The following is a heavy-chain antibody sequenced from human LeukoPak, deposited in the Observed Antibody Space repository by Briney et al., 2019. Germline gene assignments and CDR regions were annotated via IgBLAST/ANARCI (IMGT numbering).Heavy chain of an antibody. CDR1: GGIFSSYA. J-gene: IGHJ3*02. CDR3: AREIHIEHAFDI. V-gene: IGHV1-69*05. Sequence: SVKVSCKASGGIFSSYAISWVRQAPGQGLEWMGGIIPIFGTANYAQKFQGRVTITTDESTSTAYMELSSLRSEDTAVYYCAREIHIEHAFDIWGQGTMVTVSS. CDR2: IIPIFGTA.